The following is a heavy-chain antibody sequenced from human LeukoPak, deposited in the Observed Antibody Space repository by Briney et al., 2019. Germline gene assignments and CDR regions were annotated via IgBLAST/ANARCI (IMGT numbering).Heavy chain of an antibody. V-gene: IGHV3-21*01. CDR3: ARVFSGNYYSEFDY. CDR2: ISSSSCYI. CDR1: GFIFTTYS. J-gene: IGHJ4*02. D-gene: IGHD3-10*01. Sequence: GGSLRLSCAASGFIFTTYSVNWVRQAPGKGLEWVSSISSSSCYISYADSVEGRFTISRDNAKNSLYLQMNSLRAEDTALYYCARVFSGNYYSEFDYWGQGTLVTVSS.